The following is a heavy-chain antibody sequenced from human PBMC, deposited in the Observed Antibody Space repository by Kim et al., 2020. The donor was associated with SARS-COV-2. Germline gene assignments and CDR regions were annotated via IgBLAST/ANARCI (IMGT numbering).Heavy chain of an antibody. CDR2: IYPGDSDT. CDR3: ARHIGPSGTSVYGMDV. CDR1: GYNFNKYW. D-gene: IGHD5-12*01. V-gene: IGHV5-51*01. J-gene: IGHJ6*02. Sequence: GESLKISCQASGYNFNKYWIGWVRHLPGKGLEWMGIIYPGDSDTRYSESFQGQVTISADRSRTSAFLQLSSLKASDTAIYYCARHIGPSGTSVYGMDVWGQGTTVTVAS.